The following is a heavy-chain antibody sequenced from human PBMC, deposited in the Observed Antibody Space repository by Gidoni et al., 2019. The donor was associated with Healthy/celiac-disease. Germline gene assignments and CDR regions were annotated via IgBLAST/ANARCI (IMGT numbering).Heavy chain of an antibody. V-gene: IGHV1-46*01. D-gene: IGHD2-2*02. CDR2: INPSGGST. Sequence: QVQLVQSGAEVKKPGASVKVSCEASGYTFTSYYMHWVRQAPGQGLEWMGIINPSGGSTSYAQKFQGRVTMTRDTSTSTVYMELSSLRSEDTAVYYCAREWGCSSTSCYNYYYYGMDVWGQGTTVTVS. CDR1: GYTFTSYY. J-gene: IGHJ6*02. CDR3: AREWGCSSTSCYNYYYYGMDV.